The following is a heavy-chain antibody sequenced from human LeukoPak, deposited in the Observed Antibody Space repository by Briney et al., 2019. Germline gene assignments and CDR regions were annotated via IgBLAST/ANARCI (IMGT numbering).Heavy chain of an antibody. V-gene: IGHV1-69*13. CDR1: GGTFSSYA. J-gene: IGHJ6*02. Sequence: ASVKVSCKASGGTFSSYAISWVRQAPGQGLEWMGGIIPIFGTANYAQKFQGRVTITADESTSTAYMELSSLRSEDTAVYYCARDRFEQQLDNYYYYGMDVWGQGTTVTVSS. CDR3: ARDRFEQQLDNYYYYGMDV. D-gene: IGHD6-13*01. CDR2: IIPIFGTA.